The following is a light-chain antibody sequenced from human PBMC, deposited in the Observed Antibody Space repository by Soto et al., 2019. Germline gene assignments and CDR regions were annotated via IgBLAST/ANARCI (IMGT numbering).Light chain of an antibody. Sequence: DIQLTQSPSFLSASVGDRVTITCRASQAISSSLAWYQHNPGKAPKLLIYAASTLQNVVPSSFSGSGSGTEFTLTISSLQPEDCATYYCQHLNDYRYTFGQGTKVEIK. J-gene: IGKJ2*01. CDR1: QAISSS. CDR2: AAS. V-gene: IGKV1-9*01. CDR3: QHLNDYRYT.